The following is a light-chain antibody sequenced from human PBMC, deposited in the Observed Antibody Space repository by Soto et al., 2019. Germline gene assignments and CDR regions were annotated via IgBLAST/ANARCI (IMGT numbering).Light chain of an antibody. V-gene: IGLV2-11*01. Sequence: QSALTQPRSVSGSPGQSVTISCTGTSSDVGGYNYVSWYQQHPGKAPKLMIYDVSKRSSGVPDRFSGSRSGYTASLTISGFQAEDGAVYYCCSYAGTHTAVFGGGTKLTVL. CDR2: DVS. CDR3: CSYAGTHTAV. CDR1: SSDVGGYNY. J-gene: IGLJ3*02.